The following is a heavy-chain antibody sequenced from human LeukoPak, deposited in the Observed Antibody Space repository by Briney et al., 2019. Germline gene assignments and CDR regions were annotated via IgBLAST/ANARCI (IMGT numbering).Heavy chain of an antibody. CDR1: GFTFSSYG. J-gene: IGHJ4*02. Sequence: GGSLRLSCAASGFTFSSYGMSWVRQAPGKGLEWVSAISGSAVSTYYADSVKGRFTISRDNSKNTLCLQMNSLRVEDTAVYYCAKAVPKAVVTPSFDYWGQGTLVTVSS. D-gene: IGHD4-23*01. V-gene: IGHV3-23*01. CDR2: ISGSAVST. CDR3: AKAVPKAVVTPSFDY.